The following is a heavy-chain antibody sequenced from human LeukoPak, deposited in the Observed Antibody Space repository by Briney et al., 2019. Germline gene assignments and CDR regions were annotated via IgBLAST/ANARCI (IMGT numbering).Heavy chain of an antibody. CDR1: GGTFSSYA. Sequence: ASVKVSCKASGGTFSSYAISWVRQAPGQGLEWMGGIIPIFGTANYAQKFQGRVTITADESTSTAYMELSSLRSEDTAVYYCARDGAGSGEYYDFWSGYEWFDPWGQGTLVTVSS. CDR2: IIPIFGTA. J-gene: IGHJ5*02. D-gene: IGHD3-3*01. V-gene: IGHV1-69*13. CDR3: ARDGAGSGEYYDFWSGYEWFDP.